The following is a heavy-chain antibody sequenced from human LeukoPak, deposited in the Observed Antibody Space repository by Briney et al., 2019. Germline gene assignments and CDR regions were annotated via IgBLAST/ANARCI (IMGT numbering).Heavy chain of an antibody. CDR3: ASFGSGSNLDAFDI. CDR1: GFAVRSNY. V-gene: IGHV3-66*01. D-gene: IGHD3-10*01. CDR2: IFNDGYT. J-gene: IGHJ3*02. Sequence: GGSLTLSCVVSGFAVRSNYLIWVRQAPGKGPEWVSVIFNDGYTYYADSVKGRFAISRDSSANTLFLQMNSLRAEDTAVYYCASFGSGSNLDAFDIWGQGTMVTVST.